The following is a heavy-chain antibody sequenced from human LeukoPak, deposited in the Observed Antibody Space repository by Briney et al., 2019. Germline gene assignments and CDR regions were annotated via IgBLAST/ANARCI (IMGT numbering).Heavy chain of an antibody. J-gene: IGHJ6*03. CDR3: ARGYSKKRGYYYYYMDV. CDR2: INHSGST. D-gene: IGHD4-11*01. Sequence: SETLSLTCAVYGGSFSGYYWSRIRQPPGKGLEWIGEINHSGSTNYNPSLKSRVTISVDTSKNQYSLKLSSVTAADTAVYYCARGYSKKRGYYYYYMDVWGKGTTVTVSS. CDR1: GGSFSGYY. V-gene: IGHV4-34*01.